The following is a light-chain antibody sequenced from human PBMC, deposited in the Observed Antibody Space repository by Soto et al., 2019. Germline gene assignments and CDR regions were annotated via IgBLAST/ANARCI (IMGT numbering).Light chain of an antibody. CDR3: LQYWGYCT. J-gene: IGKJ1*01. Sequence: DIQMTQSPSTLSASVGDRVSITCRASQSISRQLAWYQQKPGKAPNLLIYQASNLETGVPSRFSGRGSGTEFTLTIIRLQHDDLVHYYRLQYWGYCTFGQGTKVEVK. CDR2: QAS. V-gene: IGKV1-5*03. CDR1: QSISRQ.